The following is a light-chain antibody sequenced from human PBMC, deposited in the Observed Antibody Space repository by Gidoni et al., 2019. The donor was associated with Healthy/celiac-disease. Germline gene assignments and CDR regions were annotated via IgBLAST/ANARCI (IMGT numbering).Light chain of an antibody. Sequence: GARVTITCRASQSISSWLAWYLQKPGKAPKLLIYDASSLETGVPSRFSGSGSGTEFTLTISSLQPDDFATYYCQQYHSYSYTFGQGTKLEIK. CDR1: QSISSW. J-gene: IGKJ2*01. V-gene: IGKV1-5*01. CDR3: QQYHSYSYT. CDR2: DAS.